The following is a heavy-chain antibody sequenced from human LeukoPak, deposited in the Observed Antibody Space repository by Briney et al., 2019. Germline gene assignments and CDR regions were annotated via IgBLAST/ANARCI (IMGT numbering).Heavy chain of an antibody. CDR1: GITFSDYY. CDR3: ARGGYCSNVVCYTSRSLDY. D-gene: IGHD2-8*01. J-gene: IGHJ4*02. V-gene: IGHV3-11*01. CDR2: INGSGSTK. Sequence: PGGSLRLSCVASGITFSDYYMNWIRQAPGKGLEWVSYINGSGSTKYYADSVRGRFTISRDNAKNPLYLQMNSLRAEDTAVCYCARGGYCSNVVCYTSRSLDYWGQGTLVTVSS.